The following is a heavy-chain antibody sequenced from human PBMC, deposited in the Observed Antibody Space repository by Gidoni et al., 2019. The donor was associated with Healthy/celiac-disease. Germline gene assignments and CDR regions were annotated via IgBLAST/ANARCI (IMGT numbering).Heavy chain of an antibody. D-gene: IGHD6-13*01. Sequence: QVQLQESGPGLVEPSQSLSLTCTVSSGSNHSGDYYWSWIRQPPGKGRGGIGYIVYRGSHYYNPSLKMRVTISVDTSKNQFSLKLSSVTAADTAVYYCARDSSIFLDAFDIWCQGTMFTGSS. J-gene: IGHJ3*02. CDR3: ARDSSIFLDAFDI. V-gene: IGHV4-30-4*01. CDR2: IVYRGSH. CDR1: SGSNHSGDYY.